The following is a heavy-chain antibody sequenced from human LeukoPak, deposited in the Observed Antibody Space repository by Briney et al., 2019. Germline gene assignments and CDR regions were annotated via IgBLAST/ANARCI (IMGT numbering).Heavy chain of an antibody. CDR2: VYYSGGGT. V-gene: IGHV4-59*01. CDR3: ARGNSSGWYGGFDY. D-gene: IGHD6-19*01. J-gene: IGHJ4*02. CDR1: RGSITDNY. Sequence: SETLSLTCTVSRGSITDNYWSWIRQPPGKGPEWIGFVYYSGGGTNYNPSLKSRVTMSVDTSKNHFSLKLGSVTAADTAVYYCARGNSSGWYGGFDYWGQGILVTVSS.